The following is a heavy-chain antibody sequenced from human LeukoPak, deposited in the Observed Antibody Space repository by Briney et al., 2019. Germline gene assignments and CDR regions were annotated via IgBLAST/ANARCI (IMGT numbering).Heavy chain of an antibody. CDR3: ARVKGSGWYAVDY. Sequence: GGSLRLSCAASGFTFSSYEMNWVRQAPGEELEGVSYISSSGSTIYYADSVKGRFTISRDNAKNSLYLQMDSLRAEDTAVYYCARVKGSGWYAVDYWGQGTLVTVSS. CDR1: GFTFSSYE. D-gene: IGHD6-19*01. J-gene: IGHJ4*02. V-gene: IGHV3-48*03. CDR2: ISSSGSTI.